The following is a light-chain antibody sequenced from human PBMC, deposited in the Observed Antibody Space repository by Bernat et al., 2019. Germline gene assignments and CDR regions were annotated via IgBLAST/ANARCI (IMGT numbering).Light chain of an antibody. Sequence: QSALTQPRSVSGSPGQSVTISCTGTSSDVGSYNYVSWYQQHPGKAPKLMIYDFNKRPSGVPDRFSGSRSGNTASLTISGLQAEDEADYYCCSYTNSPSYVFGTETRVTVL. CDR3: CSYTNSPSYV. V-gene: IGLV2-11*01. CDR2: DFN. CDR1: SSDVGSYNY. J-gene: IGLJ1*01.